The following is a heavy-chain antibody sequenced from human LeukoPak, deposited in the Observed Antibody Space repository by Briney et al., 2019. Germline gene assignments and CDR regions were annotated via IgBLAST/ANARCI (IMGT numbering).Heavy chain of an antibody. CDR3: ARVLNYYDSSGYYFSY. Sequence: PGRSLRLSCAASGFTFSYYTMHWVRPAPGKGLEWVAVISYDGSNEYYADSVKGRVTISRDNSKNTLYLQMNSLRVEDTAVYYCARVLNYYDSSGYYFSYWGQGTLVTVSS. CDR1: GFTFSYYT. CDR2: ISYDGSNE. J-gene: IGHJ4*02. D-gene: IGHD3-22*01. V-gene: IGHV3-30-3*01.